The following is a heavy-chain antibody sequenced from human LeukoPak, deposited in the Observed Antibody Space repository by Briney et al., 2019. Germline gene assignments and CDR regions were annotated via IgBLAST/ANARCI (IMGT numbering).Heavy chain of an antibody. CDR3: AKDSGYSSGLTDY. CDR1: GFTFSSYA. D-gene: IGHD6-19*01. CDR2: ISGSSGST. V-gene: IGHV3-23*01. J-gene: IGHJ4*02. Sequence: GGSLRLSCAASGFTFSSYAMSWVRQAPGKGLEWVSAISGSSGSTYYADSVKGRFTISRDNSKNTLYLQMNSLRAEDTAVYYCAKDSGYSSGLTDYWGQGTLVTVSS.